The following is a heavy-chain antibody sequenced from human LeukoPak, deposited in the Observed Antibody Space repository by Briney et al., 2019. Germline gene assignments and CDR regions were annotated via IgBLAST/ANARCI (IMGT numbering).Heavy chain of an antibody. Sequence: GGSLRLSCAASGFTFTSYAMNWVRQAPGKGLEWVSSISSSSRDINYADSVKGRFTISKDNAKNTVYLQMNSLRAEDTAVYYCVSFYETYWGRGTLVTVSS. CDR2: ISSSSRDI. D-gene: IGHD2/OR15-2a*01. J-gene: IGHJ4*02. V-gene: IGHV3-21*01. CDR1: GFTFTSYA. CDR3: VSFYETY.